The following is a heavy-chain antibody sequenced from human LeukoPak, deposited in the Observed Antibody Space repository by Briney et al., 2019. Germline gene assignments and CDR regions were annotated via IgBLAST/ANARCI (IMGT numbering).Heavy chain of an antibody. D-gene: IGHD6-19*01. CDR1: GYSISSGYY. J-gene: IGHJ4*02. CDR3: ARSPGYSSGKTFDY. Sequence: PSETLSLTCAVSGYSISSGYYWGWIRQPPGKGLEWIGSVYHGASTSYNPSLKSRVTISVDTSKNQFSLNLNSVTAADTAVYYCARSPGYSSGKTFDYWGQGTLVTVSS. CDR2: VYHGAST. V-gene: IGHV4-38-2*01.